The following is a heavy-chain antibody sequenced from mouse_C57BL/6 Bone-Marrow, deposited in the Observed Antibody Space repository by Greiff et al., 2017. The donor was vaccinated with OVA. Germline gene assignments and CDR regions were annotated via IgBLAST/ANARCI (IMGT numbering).Heavy chain of an antibody. D-gene: IGHD2-10*02. J-gene: IGHJ4*01. CDR1: GYSFTGYY. CDR3: ARRVYYDAKDY. CDR2: INPSTGGT. V-gene: IGHV1-42*01. Sequence: VQLKESGPELVKPGASVKISCKASGYSFTGYYMNWVKQSPEKSLEWIGEINPSTGGTTYNQKFKAKATLTVDKSSSTAYMQLNSLTPEDYGVYYCARRVYYDAKDYWGQGTSVTVSS.